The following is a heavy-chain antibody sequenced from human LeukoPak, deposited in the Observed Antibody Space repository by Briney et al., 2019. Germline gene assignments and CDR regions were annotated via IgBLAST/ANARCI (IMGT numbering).Heavy chain of an antibody. D-gene: IGHD2-15*01. Sequence: SETLSLTCTVSGGSISRYYWSWIRQPPGKGLEWIGYIYTSGSTNYNPSLKSRVTISVDTSKNQFSLKLSSVTAADTAVYYCARLRGVAATLRDWFDPWGQGTLVTVSS. CDR2: IYTSGST. J-gene: IGHJ5*02. V-gene: IGHV4-4*09. CDR3: ARLRGVAATLRDWFDP. CDR1: GGSISRYY.